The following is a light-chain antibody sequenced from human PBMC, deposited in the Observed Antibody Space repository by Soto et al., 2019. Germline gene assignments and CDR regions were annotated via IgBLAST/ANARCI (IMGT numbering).Light chain of an antibody. CDR3: CSYAGSSTLYV. J-gene: IGLJ1*01. CDR2: EGS. Sequence: QSVLAQTASVSGSPGQSITLSCTGTSSDVGSYNLVSWYQQHPGKAPKLMIYEGSKRPSGVSNRFSGSKSGNTASLTISGLQAEDEADYYCCSYAGSSTLYVFGTGTKVTVL. CDR1: SSDVGSYNL. V-gene: IGLV2-23*01.